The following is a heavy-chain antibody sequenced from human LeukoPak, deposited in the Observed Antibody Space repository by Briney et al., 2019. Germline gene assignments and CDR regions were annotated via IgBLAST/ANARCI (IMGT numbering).Heavy chain of an antibody. J-gene: IGHJ5*02. CDR2: IYYDGST. Sequence: PSETLSLTCTVSGGSISSSLYYCGWIRQPPGEGLEWIGNIYYDGSTYYNPSLKSRGTISIDTSKNQFSLKLTSVTAADTAVYYCARDFWSGYYAWFDPWGQGTLVTVSS. V-gene: IGHV4-39*07. D-gene: IGHD3-3*01. CDR3: ARDFWSGYYAWFDP. CDR1: GGSISSSLYY.